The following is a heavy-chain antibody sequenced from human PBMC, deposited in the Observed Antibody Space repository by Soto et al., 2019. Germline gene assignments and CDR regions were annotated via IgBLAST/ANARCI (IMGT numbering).Heavy chain of an antibody. D-gene: IGHD3-10*01. CDR2: ISGSGGST. CDR1: GFTFSSYA. Sequence: PGGSLRLSCAASGFTFSSYAMSWVRQAPGKGLEWVSAISGSGGSTYYADSVKGRFTISRDNSKNTLYLQMNSLRAEDTAVYYCAKEGWFGELQKPFYYYYYGMDVWGQGTTVTVSS. J-gene: IGHJ6*02. V-gene: IGHV3-23*01. CDR3: AKEGWFGELQKPFYYYYYGMDV.